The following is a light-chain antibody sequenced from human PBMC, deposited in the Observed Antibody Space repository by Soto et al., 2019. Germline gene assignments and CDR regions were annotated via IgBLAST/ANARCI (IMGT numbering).Light chain of an antibody. CDR3: SSYTSISTLDVV. J-gene: IGLJ2*01. CDR1: SSDVGAYNY. CDR2: GVT. Sequence: QSALTQPASVSGSPGQSITISCTGTSSDVGAYNYVSWYQHHPGEAPKVLIYGVTNRPSGISNRFSGSKSGHTASLTISRLRAEDEAEYYCSSYTSISTLDVVFGGGTKVTVL. V-gene: IGLV2-14*01.